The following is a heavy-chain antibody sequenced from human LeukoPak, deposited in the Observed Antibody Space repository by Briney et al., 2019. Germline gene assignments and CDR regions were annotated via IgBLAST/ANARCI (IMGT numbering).Heavy chain of an antibody. CDR2: FSATDCRS. V-gene: IGHV3-23*01. D-gene: IGHD6-13*01. CDR3: AKARIAADGTGAFDV. CDR1: GFTYSIYG. J-gene: IGHJ3*01. Sequence: GGALRLSCAASGFTYSIYGMTWVRLAPGKGLEWVSAFSATDCRSHYVDAVRGRFTISRDNYKNSLSLQMHSLRDEDTAVYYCAKARIAADGTGAFDVWGQGTMVTVSS.